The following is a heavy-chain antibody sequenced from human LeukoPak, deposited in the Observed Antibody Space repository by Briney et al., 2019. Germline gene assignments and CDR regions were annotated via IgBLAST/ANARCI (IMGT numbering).Heavy chain of an antibody. CDR2: IIYDGGHT. CDR1: GFTFRMYA. D-gene: IGHD3-22*01. Sequence: GGSLRLSCTASGFTFRMYAMSWVRQAPGKGLESVASIIYDGGHTYYAASVKGRFTISRDNSQNTLYLQMNSLRAEDTALYYCAKDGLSYDGSTHVYYFQSLGQGTLVTVSS. V-gene: IGHV3-23*01. CDR3: AKDGLSYDGSTHVYYFQS. J-gene: IGHJ4*02.